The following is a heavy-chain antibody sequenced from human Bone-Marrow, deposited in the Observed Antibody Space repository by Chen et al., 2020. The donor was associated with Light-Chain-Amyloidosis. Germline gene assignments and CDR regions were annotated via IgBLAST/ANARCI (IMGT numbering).Heavy chain of an antibody. CDR3: AKGKSGYDSRSPTDV. CDR1: GFTFSSYA. Sequence: EVQLLESGGGLVQPGGSLRLSCAASGFTFSSYAMSWVRQAPGKGLEWVSAMSGSGGSTYYADSVKGRFTISRDNSKNTLYLQMNSLRAEDTAVYYCAKGKSGYDSRSPTDVWGQGTTVTVSS. V-gene: IGHV3-23*01. CDR2: MSGSGGST. J-gene: IGHJ6*02. D-gene: IGHD5-12*01.